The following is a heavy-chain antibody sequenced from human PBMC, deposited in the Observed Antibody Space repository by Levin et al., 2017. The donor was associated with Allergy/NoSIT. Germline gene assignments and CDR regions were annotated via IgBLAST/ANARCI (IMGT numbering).Heavy chain of an antibody. Sequence: ASVKVSCKASGYTFTSYGISWVRQAPGQGLEWMGWISAYNGNTNYAQKLQGRVTMTTDTSTSTAYMELRSLRSDDTAVYYCARAPTLGYCTGGVCYWDRSLDLWGRGTLVTVSS. J-gene: IGHJ2*01. CDR3: ARAPTLGYCTGGVCYWDRSLDL. V-gene: IGHV1-18*01. CDR1: GYTFTSYG. D-gene: IGHD2-8*02. CDR2: ISAYNGNT.